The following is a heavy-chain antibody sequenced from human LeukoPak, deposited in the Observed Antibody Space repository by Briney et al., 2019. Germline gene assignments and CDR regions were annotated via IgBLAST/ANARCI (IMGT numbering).Heavy chain of an antibody. D-gene: IGHD6-13*01. V-gene: IGHV3-48*04. CDR2: IYESGGTT. CDR3: ARGYGSRWLHS. J-gene: IGHJ5*02. Sequence: QPGGSLTLSCAACGFSFSSQNMNWLRQAPGKGLEWIAYIYESGGTTHYAASVGGRLTISRDNAKTSLYLQMNRLRVEDSVLYYCARGYGSRWLHSWGPGTLVTVSS. CDR1: GFSFSSQN.